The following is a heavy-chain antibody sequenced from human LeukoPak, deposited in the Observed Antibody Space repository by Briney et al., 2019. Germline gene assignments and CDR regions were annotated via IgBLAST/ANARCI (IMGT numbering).Heavy chain of an antibody. Sequence: GGSLRLSCAASGFTFSDYYMSWIRQAPGKGLEWVSYISRSGTTIYYADSVKGRFTISRDNAKNSLYLQMNSLRAEDTAVYYCARDPHGDSSGYYNWGQGTLVTVSS. CDR3: ARDPHGDSSGYYN. CDR2: ISRSGTTI. D-gene: IGHD3-22*01. CDR1: GFTFSDYY. V-gene: IGHV3-11*04. J-gene: IGHJ4*02.